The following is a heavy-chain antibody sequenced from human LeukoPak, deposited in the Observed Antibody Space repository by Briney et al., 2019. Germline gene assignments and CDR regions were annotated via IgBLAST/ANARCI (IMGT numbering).Heavy chain of an antibody. V-gene: IGHV3-21*03. CDR1: GFTFSTYG. Sequence: GGSLRLSCAASGFTFSTYGMSWVRHAPGKRLEWVSSISSSSSYIYYADSVKGRFTISRDNAQNSLYLQMNSLRAEDTAVYYCARDILGDAFDIWGQGTMVTVSS. CDR2: ISSSSSYI. CDR3: ARDILGDAFDI. J-gene: IGHJ3*02.